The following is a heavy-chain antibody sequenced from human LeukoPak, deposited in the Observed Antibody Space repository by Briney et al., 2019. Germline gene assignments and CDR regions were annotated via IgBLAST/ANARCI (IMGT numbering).Heavy chain of an antibody. D-gene: IGHD1-26*01. V-gene: IGHV3-23*01. Sequence: RPGGSLRLSCAASGFTFSSYGMSWLRQAPGKGLEWVSVNSGGSTDYADSVKGRFTISRDNSKNTLYLQMNSLRAEDTAVYYCAKNGVGSTWGNYFHYWGQGTLVTVSS. CDR1: GFTFSSYG. CDR3: AKNGVGSTWGNYFHY. CDR2: NSGGST. J-gene: IGHJ4*02.